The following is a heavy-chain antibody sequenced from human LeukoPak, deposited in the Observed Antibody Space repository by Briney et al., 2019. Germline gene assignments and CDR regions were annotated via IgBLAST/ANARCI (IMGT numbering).Heavy chain of an antibody. CDR1: GGSFSGYY. D-gene: IGHD2-2*01. CDR3: ARDPSSTSSGSLDP. Sequence: SETLSLTCAVYGGSFSGYYWSWIRQPPGKGLEWMGEINHSGSTNYNPSLKSRVTISVDTSKNQFSLKLSSVTAADTAVYYCARDPSSTSSGSLDPWGQGTLVTVSS. CDR2: INHSGST. V-gene: IGHV4-34*01. J-gene: IGHJ5*02.